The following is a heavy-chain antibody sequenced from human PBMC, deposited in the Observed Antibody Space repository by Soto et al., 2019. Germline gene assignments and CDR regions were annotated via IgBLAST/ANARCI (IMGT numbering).Heavy chain of an antibody. CDR2: VYPRDSDT. CDR3: ARTPLPGYSIHFNS. J-gene: IGHJ4*02. Sequence: PXESLKISCKASGYIFIDYWIGWVRKMPGKGLEWMGIVYPRDSDTRYSPSFQGQVTISADRSTGTAFLRWRSLKASDTALYYCARTPLPGYSIHFNSWGQGTLVTVSS. V-gene: IGHV5-51*01. D-gene: IGHD2-15*01. CDR1: GYIFIDYW.